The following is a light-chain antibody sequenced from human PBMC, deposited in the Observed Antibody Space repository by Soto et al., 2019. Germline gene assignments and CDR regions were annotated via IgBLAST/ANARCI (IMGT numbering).Light chain of an antibody. CDR1: QDISKY. CDR3: QQYDNLPT. J-gene: IGKJ3*01. CDR2: DAS. V-gene: IGKV1-33*01. Sequence: DIQMTQSPSSLSASVGDRVTITCQASQDISKYLNWYQQKPGKAPKLVIYDASNLEAGVPSKFSGSGSGTDFTFTISSLQPEDTATYSCQQYDNLPTFGPGTKVEIK.